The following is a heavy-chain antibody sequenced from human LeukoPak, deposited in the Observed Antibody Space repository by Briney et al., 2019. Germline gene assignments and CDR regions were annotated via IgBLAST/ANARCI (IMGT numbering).Heavy chain of an antibody. CDR2: IYYSGST. CDR1: GGSISSGGYY. Sequence: PSQTLSLTCTVSGGSISSGGYYWSWIRQHPGKGLEWIGYIYYSGSTYYNPSLKSRVTISVDTSKNQFSLKLSSVTAADTAVYYCAREEYYYGSGSYYFDHWGSWFDPWGQGTLVTVSS. CDR3: AREEYYYGSGSYYFDHWGSWFDP. J-gene: IGHJ5*02. V-gene: IGHV4-31*03. D-gene: IGHD3-10*01.